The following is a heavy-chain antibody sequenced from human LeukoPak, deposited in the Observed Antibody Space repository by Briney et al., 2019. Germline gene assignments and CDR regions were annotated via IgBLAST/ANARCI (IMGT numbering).Heavy chain of an antibody. D-gene: IGHD3-10*01. V-gene: IGHV4-4*07. CDR1: GGSISSYY. J-gene: IGHJ4*02. Sequence: PSETPSLTCTVSGGSISSYYWSWIRQPAGKGLEWIGRIYTSGSTNYNPSLKSRVTMSVDTSKNQFSLKLSSVTAADTAVYYCARSDIGSGRSDLDYWGQGTLVTVSS. CDR2: IYTSGST. CDR3: ARSDIGSGRSDLDY.